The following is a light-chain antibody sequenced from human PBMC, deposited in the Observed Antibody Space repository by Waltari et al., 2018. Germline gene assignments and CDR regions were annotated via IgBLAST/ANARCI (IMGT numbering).Light chain of an antibody. CDR2: GAS. CDR3: QKYGTLPAT. CDR1: QSGSRW. Sequence: EIVLTQSPGTLSLSPGERATLSCRASQSGSRWLAWYQQKPGQPPGLLIYGASSRANGIPDRFSGSGSGTDFSLTISRLEPEDSAVYYCQKYGTLPATFGQGTKVEVK. J-gene: IGKJ1*01. V-gene: IGKV3-20*01.